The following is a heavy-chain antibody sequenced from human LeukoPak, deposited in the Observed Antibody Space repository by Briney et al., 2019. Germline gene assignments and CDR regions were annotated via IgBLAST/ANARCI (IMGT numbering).Heavy chain of an antibody. J-gene: IGHJ4*02. Sequence: QPGRSLRLSCAASGFTFTTFGIHWVRQAPGKGLEWVAAISPHGNIEYYTDSVKGRFTISRDNSKNMIYLQMNSLRGEDSAVYYCAKINNSDDYWGQGNLVTVSS. V-gene: IGHV3-30*18. CDR2: ISPHGNIE. CDR3: AKINNSDDY. D-gene: IGHD1/OR15-1a*01. CDR1: GFTFTTFG.